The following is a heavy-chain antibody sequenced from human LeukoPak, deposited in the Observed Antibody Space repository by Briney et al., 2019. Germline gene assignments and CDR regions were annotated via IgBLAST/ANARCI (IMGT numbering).Heavy chain of an antibody. CDR1: GFTFSSYS. CDR2: ISSSRSTI. CDR3: ARDQGYYGSGSTDS. V-gene: IGHV3-48*01. J-gene: IGHJ5*02. D-gene: IGHD3-10*01. Sequence: GGSLRLSCAASGFTFSSYSMNWVRQAPGKGLEWVSYISSSRSTIYYADSVKGRFTISRDNAKNSLYLQMNSLRAEDTAVYYCARDQGYYGSGSTDSWGQGTLVTVSS.